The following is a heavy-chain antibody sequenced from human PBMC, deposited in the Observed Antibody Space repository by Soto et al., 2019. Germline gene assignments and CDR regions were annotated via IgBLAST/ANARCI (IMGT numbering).Heavy chain of an antibody. V-gene: IGHV1-69*13. CDR2: IIPIFGTA. CDR1: GCTFRTYA. J-gene: IGHJ3*02. D-gene: IGHD2-8*01. CDR3: AREPGNGYCTNGVCPHDACDI. Sequence: EASVTVSGKASGCTFRTYAIRWVRQAPGQGLEWMGGIIPIFGTANYAQKFQGRVTITADESTSTAYMELSSLRSEDTAVYYCAREPGNGYCTNGVCPHDACDIWGPGTTVTVS.